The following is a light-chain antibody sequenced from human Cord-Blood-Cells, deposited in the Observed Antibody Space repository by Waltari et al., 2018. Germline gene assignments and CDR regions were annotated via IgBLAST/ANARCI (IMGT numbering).Light chain of an antibody. V-gene: IGKV3-20*01. CDR1: QSISSSY. CDR3: QQYGSSPLT. J-gene: IGKJ4*01. CDR2: GAS. Sequence: IVLTQSPRTLCLSPWERVTLSCRASQSISSSYLAWYQQKPGQAPRLLIYGASSRATGIPDRFSGSGSGTDFTLTISRLEPEDFAVYYCQQYGSSPLTFGGGTKVEIK.